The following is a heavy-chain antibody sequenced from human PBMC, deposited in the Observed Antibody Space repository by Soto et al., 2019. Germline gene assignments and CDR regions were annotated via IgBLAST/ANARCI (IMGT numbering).Heavy chain of an antibody. J-gene: IGHJ4*02. CDR2: MSGSSSTT. D-gene: IGHD1-7*01. CDR1: GLTFSNYA. Sequence: LRLSCATSGLTFSNYAMSWVRQAPGGGLEWVSSMSGSSSTTYYADSVRGRFTISRDRSKNTLYLQMSSLRAEDTALYYCAKNQERELPRVIDFWGQGTLVTVSS. CDR3: AKNQERELPRVIDF. V-gene: IGHV3-23*01.